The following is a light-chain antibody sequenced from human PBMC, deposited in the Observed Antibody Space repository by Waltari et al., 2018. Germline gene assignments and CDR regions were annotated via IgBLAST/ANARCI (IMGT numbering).Light chain of an antibody. CDR3: SSYTSSSTWV. CDR2: EVS. J-gene: IGLJ3*02. CDR1: SSDVDAYYY. Sequence: QSALTQPASVSGSPGQSISISCTGTSSDVDAYYYVSWYPQPPGKAPKLMIYEVSNRPSGISNRFSGSKSDNTASLTISGLQAEDEADYYCSSYTSSSTWVFGGGTKLTVL. V-gene: IGLV2-14*01.